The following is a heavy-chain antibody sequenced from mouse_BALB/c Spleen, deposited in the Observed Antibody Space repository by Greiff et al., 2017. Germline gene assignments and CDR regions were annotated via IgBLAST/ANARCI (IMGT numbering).Heavy chain of an antibody. D-gene: IGHD2-13*01. CDR3: ARVYYDDPWFAY. V-gene: IGHV14-3*02. CDR2: IDPANGNT. Sequence: EVQLQQSGAELVKPGASVKLSCTASGFNIKDTYMHWVKQRPEQGLEWIGRIDPANGNTKYDPKFQGKATITADTSSNTAYLQLSSLTSEDTAVYYCARVYYDDPWFAYWGQGTLVTVSA. CDR1: GFNIKDTY. J-gene: IGHJ3*01.